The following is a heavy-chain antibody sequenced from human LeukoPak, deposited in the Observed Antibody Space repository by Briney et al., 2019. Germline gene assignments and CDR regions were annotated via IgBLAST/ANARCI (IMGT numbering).Heavy chain of an antibody. V-gene: IGHV3-48*04. CDR2: ISSSGSTI. Sequence: GGSLRLSCAASGFTFSSYNINWVRQAPGKGLEWVSYISSSGSTIYYADSVKGRFTISRDNAKNSLYLQMNSLRAEDTAVYYCARDFYDSSGYYETYYYYMDVWGKGTTVTVSS. CDR3: ARDFYDSSGYYETYYYYMDV. CDR1: GFTFSSYN. D-gene: IGHD3-22*01. J-gene: IGHJ6*03.